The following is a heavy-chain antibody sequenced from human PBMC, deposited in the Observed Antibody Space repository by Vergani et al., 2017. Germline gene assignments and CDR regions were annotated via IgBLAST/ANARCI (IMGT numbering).Heavy chain of an antibody. CDR3: AGSRGYYSNNFDF. CDR1: GGTFSSNS. Sequence: QGQLAQSGAEVKKPGSSVKVSCKASGGTFSSNSISWVRQAPGQGLEWMGRIIPIFGTTSYAQKFQGRVTILAEESTSTAYMELSSLRSEDTAVYYCAGSRGYYSNNFDFWGQGTLVTVSS. V-gene: IGHV1-69*13. D-gene: IGHD3-22*01. CDR2: IIPIFGTT. J-gene: IGHJ4*02.